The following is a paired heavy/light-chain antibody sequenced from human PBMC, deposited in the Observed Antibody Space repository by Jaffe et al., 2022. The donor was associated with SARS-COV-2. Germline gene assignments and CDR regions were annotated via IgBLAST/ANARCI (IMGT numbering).Heavy chain of an antibody. V-gene: IGHV4-61*02. CDR1: GGSINSGNYY. J-gene: IGHJ5*02. CDR2: IYMSGST. D-gene: IGHD6-25*01. Sequence: QVQLQESGPGLVTPSQTLSVTCTVSGGSINSGNYYWSWIRQPVGRGLEYIGRIYMSGSTNYNPSLKSRATISIDTSKNQFSLKLSSVTAADTAVYYCAKDPTARDSATLWFDPWGQGTLVTVSS. CDR3: AKDPTARDSATLWFDP.
Light chain of an antibody. CDR2: DND. Sequence: QSVLSQPPSVSAAPGQKVTISCSGSSSNIGNNYVSWYQQLPGTAPKLLIYDNDQRPSGISDRFSGSKSGTSATLGITGLQTGDEADYYCGTWDDSLYAVVFGGGTKLTVL. J-gene: IGLJ3*02. CDR3: GTWDDSLYAVV. CDR1: SSNIGNNY. V-gene: IGLV1-51*01.